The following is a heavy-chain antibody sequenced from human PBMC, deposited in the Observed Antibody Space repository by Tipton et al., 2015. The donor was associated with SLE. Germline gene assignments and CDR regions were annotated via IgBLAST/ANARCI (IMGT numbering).Heavy chain of an antibody. CDR3: AREFLNPVTTVHYYFDL. CDR2: IYYSGST. J-gene: IGHJ2*01. V-gene: IGHV4-39*07. CDR1: GASVSSNSHS. D-gene: IGHD4-11*01. Sequence: TLSLTCTVSGASVSSNSHSWGWIRQPPGKGPEWIGSIYYSGSTYFNPSLKSRVTMSIDASKNQFSLNLNSVTAADTAVYYCAREFLNPVTTVHYYFDLWGRGTLVTVSS.